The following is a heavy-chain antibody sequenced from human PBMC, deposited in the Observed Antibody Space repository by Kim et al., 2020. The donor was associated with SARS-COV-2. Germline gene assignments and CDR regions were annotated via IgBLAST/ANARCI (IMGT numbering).Heavy chain of an antibody. Sequence: YSVKGRVTISRDNAKNSLYLQMNSLRAEDTAMYYCAQDRGSPLADAFDIRGQGTMVTVSS. D-gene: IGHD3-10*01. J-gene: IGHJ3*02. CDR3: AQDRGSPLADAFDI. V-gene: IGHV3-9*01.